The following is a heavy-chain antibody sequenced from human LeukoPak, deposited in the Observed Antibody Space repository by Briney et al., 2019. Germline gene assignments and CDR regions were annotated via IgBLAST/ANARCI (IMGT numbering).Heavy chain of an antibody. J-gene: IGHJ3*02. CDR3: ARLYTQYYDFWSGYKAFDI. V-gene: IGHV4-39*07. Sequence: SETLSLTCTVSGGSISSSSYYWGWIRQPPGKGLEWIGSIYYSGSTYYNPSLKSRVTISVDTSKNQFSLKLSSVTAADTAVYYCARLYTQYYDFWSGYKAFDIWGQGTMVTVSS. CDR2: IYYSGST. CDR1: GGSISSSSYY. D-gene: IGHD3-3*01.